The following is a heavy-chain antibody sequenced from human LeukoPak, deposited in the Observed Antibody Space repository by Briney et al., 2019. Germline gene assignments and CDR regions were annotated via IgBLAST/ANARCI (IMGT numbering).Heavy chain of an antibody. J-gene: IGHJ4*02. Sequence: SETLSLTCAVSGYSISSGYYWGWIRQPPGKGLEWIGSIYHSGSTYYNPSLKSRVTISVDTSKNQFSLKLSSVTAADTAVYYCASSDIVVVPAAIGYWGQGTWSPSPQ. CDR3: ASSDIVVVPAAIGY. CDR1: GYSISSGYY. D-gene: IGHD2-2*01. CDR2: IYHSGST. V-gene: IGHV4-38-2*01.